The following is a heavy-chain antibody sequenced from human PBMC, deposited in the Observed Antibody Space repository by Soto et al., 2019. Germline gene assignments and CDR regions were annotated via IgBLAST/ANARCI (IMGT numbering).Heavy chain of an antibody. CDR1: GGSFSGYY. CDR3: ARASGWYGFYYYGMDV. J-gene: IGHJ6*02. Sequence: PSETLSLTCAVYGGSFSGYYWSWIRQPPGKGLEWIGEINHSGSTNYNPSLKSRVTISVDTSKNQFSLKLSSVTAADTAVYYCARASGWYGFYYYGMDVWGQGTTVTVSS. D-gene: IGHD6-19*01. V-gene: IGHV4-34*01. CDR2: INHSGST.